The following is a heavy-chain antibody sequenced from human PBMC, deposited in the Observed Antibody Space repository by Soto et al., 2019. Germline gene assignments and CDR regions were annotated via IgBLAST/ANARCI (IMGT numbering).Heavy chain of an antibody. Sequence: PGGSLRLSCAASGFTFSSYSMNWVRQAPGKGLEWVSSISSSSGYIYYADSVKGRFTISRDNAKNSLYLQMNSLRAEDTAVYYCARDRNSGYDYTDSSDIWGQGTMVTVSS. CDR2: ISSSSGYI. V-gene: IGHV3-21*01. CDR3: ARDRNSGYDYTDSSDI. D-gene: IGHD5-12*01. J-gene: IGHJ3*02. CDR1: GFTFSSYS.